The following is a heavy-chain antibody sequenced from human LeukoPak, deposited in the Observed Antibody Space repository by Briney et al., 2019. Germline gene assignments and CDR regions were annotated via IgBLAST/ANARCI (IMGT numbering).Heavy chain of an antibody. CDR3: ARESGDDFWSGYYTNWFDP. CDR1: GGTFSSYA. J-gene: IGHJ5*02. D-gene: IGHD3-3*01. Sequence: SVKDSCKASGGTFSSYAISWVRQAPGQGLEWMGRIIPILGIANYAQKFQGRVTITADKSTSTAYMELSSLRSEDTAVYYCARESGDDFWSGYYTNWFDPWGQGTLVTVSS. V-gene: IGHV1-69*04. CDR2: IIPILGIA.